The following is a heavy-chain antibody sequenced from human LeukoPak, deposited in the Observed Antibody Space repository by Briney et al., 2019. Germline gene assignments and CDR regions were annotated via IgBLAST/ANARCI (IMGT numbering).Heavy chain of an antibody. D-gene: IGHD3-3*01. CDR1: GYTLTQLS. J-gene: IGHJ3*02. CDR3: ATNRQIMILGVVIMPAFDI. V-gene: IGHV1-24*01. CDR2: FDVEDGEI. Sequence: SVNVSCKVSGYTLTQLSVHWVRQAPGKGLEWMGGFDVEDGEIIYAQKFQGRVTMTEDTSTDTAYMALSSLRSEDTAVYYCATNRQIMILGVVIMPAFDIWGQGTMVTVSS.